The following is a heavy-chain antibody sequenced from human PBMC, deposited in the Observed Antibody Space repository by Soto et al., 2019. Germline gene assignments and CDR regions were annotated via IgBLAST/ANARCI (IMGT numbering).Heavy chain of an antibody. CDR2: ISYDGSNK. CDR1: GFTFSSYG. V-gene: IGHV3-30*18. D-gene: IGHD6-6*01. Sequence: QVPLVESGGGVVQPGRSLRLSCAASGFTFSSYGMHWVRQAPGKGLEWVAVISYDGSNKYYADSVKGRFTISRDNSKNTLYLQMNSLRAEDTAVYYCAKTSIAARPTEGLDYWGQGTLVTVSS. CDR3: AKTSIAARPTEGLDY. J-gene: IGHJ4*02.